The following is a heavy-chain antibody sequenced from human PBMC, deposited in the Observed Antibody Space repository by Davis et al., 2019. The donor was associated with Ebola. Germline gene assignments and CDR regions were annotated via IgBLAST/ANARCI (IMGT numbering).Heavy chain of an antibody. D-gene: IGHD3-10*01. V-gene: IGHV3-53*01. J-gene: IGHJ4*02. CDR1: GFTVSSNY. CDR3: ARVIASITMVRGTPAYFDY. CDR2: IYSGGST. Sequence: GSLKISCAASGFTVSSNYMSWVRQAPGKGLEWVSVIYSGGSTYYADSVKGRFTISRDNSKNTLYLQMNSLRAEDTAVYYCARVIASITMVRGTPAYFDYWGQGTLVTVSS.